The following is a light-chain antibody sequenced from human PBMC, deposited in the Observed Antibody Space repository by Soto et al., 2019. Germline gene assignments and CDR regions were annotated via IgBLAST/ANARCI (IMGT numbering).Light chain of an antibody. Sequence: DIQMTQSPSSLSASVGDRVTITCRASQGISTWLAWYQQKPEKAPKSLIYAASNLQSGVPSRFSGSGSGTDFTLTISSLQPEDFATYYCQQYNTYPRTFGGGTKVEIK. J-gene: IGKJ4*01. CDR1: QGISTW. CDR3: QQYNTYPRT. CDR2: AAS. V-gene: IGKV1D-16*01.